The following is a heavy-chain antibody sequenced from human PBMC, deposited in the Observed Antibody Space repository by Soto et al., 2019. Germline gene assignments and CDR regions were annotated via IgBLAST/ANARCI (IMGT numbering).Heavy chain of an antibody. J-gene: IGHJ4*02. CDR2: IYYSGST. CDR3: ARRGAMTTVTSFDY. V-gene: IGHV4-39*01. D-gene: IGHD4-17*01. Sequence: TSETLSLTCTVSGGSISSSSYYWGWIRQPPGKGLEWIGSIYYSGSTYYNPSLKSRVTISVDTSKNQFSLKLSSVTAADTAVYYCARRGAMTTVTSFDYWGQGTLVTVSS. CDR1: GGSISSSSYY.